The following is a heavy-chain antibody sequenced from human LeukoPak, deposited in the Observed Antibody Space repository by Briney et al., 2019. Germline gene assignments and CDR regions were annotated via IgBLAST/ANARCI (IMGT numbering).Heavy chain of an antibody. D-gene: IGHD3-22*01. Sequence: SVKVSCKASGYTFTSYGISWVRQAPGQELEWMGGIIPIFGTANYAQKFQGRVTITADESTSTAYMELSSLRSEDTAVYYCAGDKGSYDSSGYYSGVYWGQGTLVTVSS. CDR1: GYTFTSYG. CDR3: AGDKGSYDSSGYYSGVY. V-gene: IGHV1-69*13. J-gene: IGHJ4*02. CDR2: IIPIFGTA.